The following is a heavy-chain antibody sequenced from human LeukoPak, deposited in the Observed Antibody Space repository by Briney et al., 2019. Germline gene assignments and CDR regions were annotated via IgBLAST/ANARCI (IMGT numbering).Heavy chain of an antibody. CDR2: IYHSGST. CDR3: TRDRIEVTGLPDY. Sequence: SETLSLTCTVSGYSISSGYYWGWIRQPPGKGLEWTGSIYHSGSTYYNPSLKSRVIISVDTSKNQFSLKLSSVTAADTAVYYCTRDRIEVTGLPDYWGQGTLVTVSS. J-gene: IGHJ4*02. D-gene: IGHD2-21*02. V-gene: IGHV4-38-2*02. CDR1: GYSISSGYY.